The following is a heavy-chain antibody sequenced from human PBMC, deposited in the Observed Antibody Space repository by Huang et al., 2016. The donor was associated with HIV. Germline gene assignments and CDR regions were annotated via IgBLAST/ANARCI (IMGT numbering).Heavy chain of an antibody. Sequence: EVQLVESGGGLVQPGGSLRLSCAASGFSISSYWMHWVRKAPGKGLVWVSRINSDGSSTSYADSWKGRFTISRDNAKNTLYLQMNSLRAEDTAVYYCARDPRIQSWLNFFDYWGQGTLVSVSS. V-gene: IGHV3-74*01. D-gene: IGHD3-22*01. CDR1: GFSISSYW. J-gene: IGHJ4*02. CDR2: INSDGSST. CDR3: ARDPRIQSWLNFFDY.